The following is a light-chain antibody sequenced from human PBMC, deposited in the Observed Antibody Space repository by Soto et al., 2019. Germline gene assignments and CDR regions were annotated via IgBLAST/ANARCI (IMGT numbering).Light chain of an antibody. Sequence: QSVLTQPPSVSGAPGQRVTISCTGSSSNIGASYDVHWYQQFPGTAPKLLIYRNFNRPSGVPDRFSGSKSGTSASLAITGLQAEDEADYYCQSYDSSLSGYVVGTGTKLTVL. V-gene: IGLV1-40*01. CDR1: SSNIGASYD. CDR2: RNF. CDR3: QSYDSSLSGYV. J-gene: IGLJ1*01.